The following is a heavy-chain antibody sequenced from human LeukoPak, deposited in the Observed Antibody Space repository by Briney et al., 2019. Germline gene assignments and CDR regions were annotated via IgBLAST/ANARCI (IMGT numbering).Heavy chain of an antibody. V-gene: IGHV3-23*01. Sequence: GGSLRLSCAASGFTFSSYGMSWVRQAPGRGLEWVSAISGSGGSTYYADSVKGRFTISRDNSKNTLYLQMNSLRAEDTAVYYCAKGRVLRYFDWLLVDYWGQGTLVTVSS. D-gene: IGHD3-9*01. J-gene: IGHJ4*02. CDR3: AKGRVLRYFDWLLVDY. CDR2: ISGSGGST. CDR1: GFTFSSYG.